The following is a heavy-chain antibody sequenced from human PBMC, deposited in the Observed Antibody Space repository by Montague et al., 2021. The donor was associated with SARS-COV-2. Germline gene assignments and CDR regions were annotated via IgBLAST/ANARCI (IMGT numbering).Heavy chain of an antibody. D-gene: IGHD3-10*01. CDR3: AMDRCDFGAGRQGTIDF. Sequence: SETLSLTCIVSGDSITNHYWSWIRQPAGKGLEWIGRMNFTGKTNFSPFFSSRLTMSADTSKNQFSLKLTSVTAADTAIYFFAMDRCDFGAGRQGTIDFWGQGTLVTVSS. J-gene: IGHJ4*02. CDR1: GDSITNHY. V-gene: IGHV4-4*07. CDR2: MNFTGKT.